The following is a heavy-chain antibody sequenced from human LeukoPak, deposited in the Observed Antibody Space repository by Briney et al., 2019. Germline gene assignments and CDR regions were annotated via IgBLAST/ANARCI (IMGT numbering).Heavy chain of an antibody. CDR1: GGTFSSYA. CDR3: AREGIYGSGSYYPAYGMDV. J-gene: IGHJ6*02. Sequence: SVKVSCKASGGTFSSYAISWVRQAPGQGLEWMGRIIPILGIANYAQKFQGRVTITADKSTSTAYMELSSLRSEDTAVYYCAREGIYGSGSYYPAYGMDVWGQGTTVTVSS. V-gene: IGHV1-69*04. CDR2: IIPILGIA. D-gene: IGHD3-10*01.